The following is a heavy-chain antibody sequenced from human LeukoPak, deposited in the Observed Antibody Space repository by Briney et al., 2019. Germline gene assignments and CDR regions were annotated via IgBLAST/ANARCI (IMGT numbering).Heavy chain of an antibody. D-gene: IGHD3-10*01. J-gene: IGHJ5*02. CDR2: IYHSGST. CDR1: GYSISSGYY. CDR3: ARNTGYWFDP. V-gene: IGHV4-38-2*02. Sequence: SETLSLTCTVSGYSISSGYYWGWIRQPPGKGLEWIGSIYHSGSTYYNPSLKSRVTISVDTSKNQFSLKLSSETAADTAVYYCARNTGYWFDPWGQGTLVTVSS.